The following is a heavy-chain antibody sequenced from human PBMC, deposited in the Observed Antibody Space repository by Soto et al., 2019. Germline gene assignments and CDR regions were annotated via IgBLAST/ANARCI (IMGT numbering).Heavy chain of an antibody. J-gene: IGHJ4*02. Sequence: SETLSLTCSVSGGSVTSGSSYWGWVRQAPGKGLEWIGDVFFMGNTWYNADLKARLTISVDTSNDQFSLRLSSVTAADTTFYFCVRITSRIAAASQGRSNYVETWGPGTLVTASS. V-gene: IGHV4-39*01. D-gene: IGHD1-26*01. CDR2: VFFMGNT. CDR1: GGSVTSGSSY. CDR3: VRITSRIAAASQGRSNYVET.